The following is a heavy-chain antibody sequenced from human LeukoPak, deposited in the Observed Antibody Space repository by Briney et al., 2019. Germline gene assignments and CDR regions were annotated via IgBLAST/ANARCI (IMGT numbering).Heavy chain of an antibody. CDR3: TRDPEALDF. J-gene: IGHJ4*02. Sequence: PGGSLRLSCAASGFTFSSYSMNWVRQAPGKGLKWISYITSNSRTIHYADSVKGRFTISRDNGKNSLYLQLDSLRDEDTAVYYCTRDPEALDFWGQGTLVTVSS. CDR1: GFTFSSYS. CDR2: ITSNSRTI. V-gene: IGHV3-48*02.